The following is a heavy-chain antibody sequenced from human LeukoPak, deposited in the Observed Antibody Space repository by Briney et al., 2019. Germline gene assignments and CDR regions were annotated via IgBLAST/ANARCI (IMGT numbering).Heavy chain of an antibody. Sequence: GGSLRLSCAASGFTFSSYWMSWVRQTPGKGLEWVAHLNQDGSERYYVDSVKGRFTISRENAKNSLYLQMNSLRAEDTAVYYCARCGSGSNFDYWGQGILVTVSS. CDR2: LNQDGSER. CDR3: ARCGSGSNFDY. V-gene: IGHV3-7*04. J-gene: IGHJ4*02. CDR1: GFTFSSYW. D-gene: IGHD3-10*01.